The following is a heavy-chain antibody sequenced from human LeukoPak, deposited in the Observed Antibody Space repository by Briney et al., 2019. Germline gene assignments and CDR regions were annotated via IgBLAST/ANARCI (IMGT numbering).Heavy chain of an antibody. V-gene: IGHV3-33*01. CDR1: GFIFSSYG. CDR2: IWYDGSNK. Sequence: GGSLRLSCTASGFIFSSYGMQWVRQAPGKGLEWVAVIWYDGSNKYYADSVKGRFTISRDNSKNTLYLQMNSLRAEDTAVYYCARDLTAADIRRSDSWGQGTLVTVSS. J-gene: IGHJ4*02. D-gene: IGHD6-13*01. CDR3: ARDLTAADIRRSDS.